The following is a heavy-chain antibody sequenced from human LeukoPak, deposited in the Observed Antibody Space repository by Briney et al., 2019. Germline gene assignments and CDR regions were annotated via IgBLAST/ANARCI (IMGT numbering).Heavy chain of an antibody. CDR2: FSGRGATT. CDR3: AKGARGDTVTSIVGLNWFDP. Sequence: VGSLRLSCTASRFPFSSYGMSGVRQAPGKGLEWVSSFSGRGATTYYADSVKGRFSISRDNSKNTLYLQMDSLRADDTAVYYCAKGARGDTVTSIVGLNWFDPWGQGTLVTVSS. V-gene: IGHV3-23*01. CDR1: RFPFSSYG. J-gene: IGHJ5*02. D-gene: IGHD4-17*01.